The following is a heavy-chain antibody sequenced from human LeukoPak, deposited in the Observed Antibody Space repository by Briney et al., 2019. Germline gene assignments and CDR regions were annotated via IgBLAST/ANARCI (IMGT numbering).Heavy chain of an antibody. CDR1: GYTFTDYY. CDR2: INPDSGGP. V-gene: IGHV1-2*02. J-gene: IGHJ4*02. CDR3: ARGGSLDY. Sequence: ASVKVSCKASGYTFTDYYMHWVRQAPGQGLEWMGWINPDSGGPNYAQKFQGRVTMTRDTSISTVYMELSRLTSDDTAVYYCARGGSLDYWGQGTLVTVSS.